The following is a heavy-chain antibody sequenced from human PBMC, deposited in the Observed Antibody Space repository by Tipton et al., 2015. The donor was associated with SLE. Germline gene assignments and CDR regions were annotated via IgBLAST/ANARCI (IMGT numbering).Heavy chain of an antibody. CDR3: ARDFKGIVADYFDY. J-gene: IGHJ4*02. CDR1: GGSISSYY. D-gene: IGHD1-26*01. Sequence: TLSLTCTVSGGSISSYYWSWIRQPPGKGLEWIGEINHSGSTNYNPSLKSRVTISVDTSKNQFSLKLTSVTAADTAVYYCARDFKGIVADYFDYWGQGTLVTVSS. CDR2: INHSGST. V-gene: IGHV4-34*01.